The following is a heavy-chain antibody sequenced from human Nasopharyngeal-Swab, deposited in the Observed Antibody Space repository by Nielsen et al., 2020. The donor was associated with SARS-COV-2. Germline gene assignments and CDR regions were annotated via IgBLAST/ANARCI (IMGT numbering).Heavy chain of an antibody. Sequence: SEPLSLTCTVSGGSISSSSYYWGWISQPPGKGLEWIGSIYYSGSTYYNPSLKSRVTISVDTSKNQFSLKLSSVTAADTAVYYGVGSSWYGDYYYYYGMDVWGQGTTVTVSS. J-gene: IGHJ6*02. D-gene: IGHD6-13*01. CDR1: GGSISSSSYY. V-gene: IGHV4-39*07. CDR2: IYYSGST. CDR3: VGSSWYGDYYYYYGMDV.